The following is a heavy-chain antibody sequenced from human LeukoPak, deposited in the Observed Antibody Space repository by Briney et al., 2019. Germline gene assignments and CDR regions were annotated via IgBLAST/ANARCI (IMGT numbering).Heavy chain of an antibody. D-gene: IGHD5-18*01. CDR2: INPNSGGT. V-gene: IGHV1-2*02. J-gene: IGHJ4*02. CDR3: ARDTAMVTGQGGDFDY. Sequence: ASVKVSCKASGYTFTGYYMHWVRQAPGQGLEWMGWINPNSGGTNYAQKFQGRVTMTRDTSISTAYMELSRLRSDDTAVYYCARDTAMVTGQGGDFDYWGQGTLVTVSS. CDR1: GYTFTGYY.